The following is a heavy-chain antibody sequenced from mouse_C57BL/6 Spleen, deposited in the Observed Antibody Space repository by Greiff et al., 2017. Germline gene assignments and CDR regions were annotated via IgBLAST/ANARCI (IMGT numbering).Heavy chain of an antibody. D-gene: IGHD2-5*01. CDR3: ARHSNYEAWFAY. V-gene: IGHV1-76*01. J-gene: IGHJ3*01. CDR1: GYTFTDYY. CDR2: IYPGSGNT. Sequence: QVHVKQSGAELVRPGASVKLSCKASGYTFTDYYINWVKQRPGQGLEWIARIYPGSGNTYYNEKFKGKATLTAEKSSSTAYMQLSSLTSEDSAVYFCARHSNYEAWFAYWGQGTLVTVSA.